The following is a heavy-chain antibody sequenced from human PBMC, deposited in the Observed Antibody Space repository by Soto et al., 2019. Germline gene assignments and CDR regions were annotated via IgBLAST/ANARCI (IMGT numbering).Heavy chain of an antibody. Sequence: GGSLRLSCAASGFTFSNAWMSWVRQAPGKGLEWVGRIKSKTDGGTTDYAAPVKGRFTISRDDSKNTLYLQMNSLKTEDTAVYYCTTAPGVVAANPYYYYYMDVWGKGTTVTVSS. CDR3: TTAPGVVAANPYYYYYMDV. CDR1: GFTFSNAW. CDR2: IKSKTDGGTT. V-gene: IGHV3-15*01. D-gene: IGHD2-15*01. J-gene: IGHJ6*03.